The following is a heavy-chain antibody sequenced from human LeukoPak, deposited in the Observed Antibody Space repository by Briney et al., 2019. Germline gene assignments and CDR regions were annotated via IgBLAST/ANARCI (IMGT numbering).Heavy chain of an antibody. CDR1: GSTVNSNY. Sequence: SGGSLRLSCAAAGSTVNSNYMTWVRQAQGKGLEWDSFTYSGGRTSYADSVKGRFTIPRARPKNTPYLQRNTWKAEDTAVYYCARAGCSSGWFLPYFDYWGQGTMVTVSS. CDR3: ARAGCSSGWFLPYFDY. J-gene: IGHJ4*02. D-gene: IGHD6-19*01. CDR2: TYSGGRT. V-gene: IGHV3-53*01.